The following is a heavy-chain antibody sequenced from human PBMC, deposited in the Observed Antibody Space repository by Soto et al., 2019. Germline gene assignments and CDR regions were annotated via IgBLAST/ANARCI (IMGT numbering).Heavy chain of an antibody. CDR3: ARDGYDGSGSPYPAY. CDR2: IYYLGST. J-gene: IGHJ4*02. CDR1: GGSMSEYF. V-gene: IGHV4-59*01. D-gene: IGHD3-10*01. Sequence: SETLSLTCSVSGGSMSEYFWSWIRQSPGKGLEWTGYIYYLGSTDYNPSLKSRVTISVDTSKRQFSLRLTSVTAADTAVYYCARDGYDGSGSPYPAYWGPGTQVTVSS.